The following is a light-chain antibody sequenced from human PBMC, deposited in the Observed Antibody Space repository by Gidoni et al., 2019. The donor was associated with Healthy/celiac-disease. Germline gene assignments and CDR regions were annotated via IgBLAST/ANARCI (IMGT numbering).Light chain of an antibody. V-gene: IGKV4-1*01. CDR3: QQYYSTPS. CDR1: SNNKNY. Sequence: SNNKNYLAWYQQKPGQHPKLLIYWASTRESGVPDLFSGSGFGTDFTLTISSLQAEDVAVYYCQQYYSTPSFGQGTKLEIK. J-gene: IGKJ2*01. CDR2: WAS.